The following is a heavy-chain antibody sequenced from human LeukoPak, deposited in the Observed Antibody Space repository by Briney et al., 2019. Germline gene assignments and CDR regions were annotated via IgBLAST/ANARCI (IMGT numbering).Heavy chain of an antibody. J-gene: IGHJ4*02. V-gene: IGHV3-15*01. CDR3: TTQYYDILTGYYLNY. Sequence: GGTLRLSCAVSGFTSCNVWMSWVCEAPGKGLEWVGRIKSKIDGGTTDYAAPVKGRFTISRDDSKNTLYLQMYSLKTEDTAVYYCTTQYYDILTGYYLNYWGQGTLVTVSS. D-gene: IGHD3-9*01. CDR1: GFTSCNVW. CDR2: IKSKIDGGTT.